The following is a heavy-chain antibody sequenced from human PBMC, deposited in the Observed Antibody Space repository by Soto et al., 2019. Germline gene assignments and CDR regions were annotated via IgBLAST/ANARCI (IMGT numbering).Heavy chain of an antibody. CDR1: RFIFSDYG. D-gene: IGHD1-26*01. CDR3: AKTFGSNWLLDY. J-gene: IGHJ4*02. V-gene: IGHV3-23*01. CDR2: MSGSGGSR. Sequence: EVRLLESGGGLVQPEGSLRLSCEGSRFIFSDYGISWVRQSPEKGLQWVSAMSGSGGSRYYADSVKGRFTISRDNSKNTVYLQMSSLRGDDTAIYYCAKTFGSNWLLDYWGQGTLVTVSS.